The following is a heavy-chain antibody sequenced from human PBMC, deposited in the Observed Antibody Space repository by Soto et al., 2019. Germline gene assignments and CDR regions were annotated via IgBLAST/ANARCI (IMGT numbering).Heavy chain of an antibody. Sequence: QVQLVQSGAEVKKPGSSVKVSCKASGGTFSSYAISWVRQAPGQGLEWMGGIIPIFGTAKYAEKFQGRVKITVDESTSTAYMELSSLRLEHTAVYYCAREGASGSHLGYGGEGTLVTVTS. V-gene: IGHV1-69*01. CDR3: AREGASGSHLGY. J-gene: IGHJ4*02. D-gene: IGHD3-22*01. CDR2: IIPIFGTA. CDR1: GGTFSSYA.